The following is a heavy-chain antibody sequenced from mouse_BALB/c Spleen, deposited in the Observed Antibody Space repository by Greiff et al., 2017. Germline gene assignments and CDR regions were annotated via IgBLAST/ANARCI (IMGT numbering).Heavy chain of an antibody. D-gene: IGHD2-4*01. Sequence: VMLVESGPGLVQPSQSLSITCTVSGFSLTSYGVHWVRQSPGKGLEWLGVIWSGGSTDYNAAFISRLSISKDNSKSQVFFKMNSLQANDTAIYYCARGYYDYDGWYFDVWGAGTTVTVSS. V-gene: IGHV2-2*02. CDR1: GFSLTSYG. CDR3: ARGYYDYDGWYFDV. J-gene: IGHJ1*01. CDR2: IWSGGST.